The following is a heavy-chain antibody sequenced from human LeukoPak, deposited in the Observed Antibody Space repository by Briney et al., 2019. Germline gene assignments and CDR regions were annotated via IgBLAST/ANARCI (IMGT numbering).Heavy chain of an antibody. CDR1: GGSIGSYY. D-gene: IGHD3-3*01. V-gene: IGHV4-4*07. CDR2: IYTSGST. Sequence: SETLSLTCTVSGGSIGSYYWSWIRQPAGKGLEWIGRIYTSGSTNYNPSLKSRVTISVDTSKNQFSLKLSSVTAADTAVYYCARGPYYDFWSGYYLGYYYYYMDVWGKGTTVTVSS. CDR3: ARGPYYDFWSGYYLGYYYYYMDV. J-gene: IGHJ6*03.